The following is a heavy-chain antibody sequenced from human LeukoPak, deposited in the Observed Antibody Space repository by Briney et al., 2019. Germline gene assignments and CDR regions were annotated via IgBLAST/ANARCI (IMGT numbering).Heavy chain of an antibody. D-gene: IGHD5-18*01. CDR3: ARSAYNYGYVYFDH. CDR2: IDPNSDNI. Sequence: ASVKVSCTAPGYTFTSYGISWVRQAPGQGLEWMGWIDPNSDNIRYSETFKDRVTMTRDTSTNTAYMELSWLRSDDTAVYYCARSAYNYGYVYFDHWGQGTLVIVSS. V-gene: IGHV1-18*01. CDR1: GYTFTSYG. J-gene: IGHJ4*02.